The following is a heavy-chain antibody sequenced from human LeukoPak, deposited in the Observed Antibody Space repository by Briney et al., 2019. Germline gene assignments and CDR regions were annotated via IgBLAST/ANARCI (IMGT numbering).Heavy chain of an antibody. CDR3: AKDMGYYDSSGYSALFDY. CDR1: GFTFDDYA. V-gene: IGHV3-9*01. Sequence: GGSLRPSCAASGFTFDDYAMHWVRQAPGKGLEWVSGISWNSGSIGYADSVKGRFTISRDNAKNSLYLQMNSLRAEDTALYYCAKDMGYYDSSGYSALFDYWGQGTLVTVSS. D-gene: IGHD3-22*01. J-gene: IGHJ4*02. CDR2: ISWNSGSI.